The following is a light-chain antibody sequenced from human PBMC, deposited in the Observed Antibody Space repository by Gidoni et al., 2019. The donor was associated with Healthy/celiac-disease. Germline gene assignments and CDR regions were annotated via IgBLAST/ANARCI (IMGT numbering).Light chain of an antibody. CDR1: NIGSKR. V-gene: IGLV3-21*04. Sequence: SYVLTQPPSVSVAPGKTARITCGGNNIGSKRVHWYQQKPGQAPVLVIYYDSDRPSGIPERFSGSNSGNTATLTISRVEAGDEADYYCRVWDSSSDHPVFGGGTKLTVL. CDR2: YDS. J-gene: IGLJ2*01. CDR3: RVWDSSSDHPV.